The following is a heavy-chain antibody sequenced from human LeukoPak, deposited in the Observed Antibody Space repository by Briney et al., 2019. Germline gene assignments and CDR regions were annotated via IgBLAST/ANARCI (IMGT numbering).Heavy chain of an antibody. CDR2: IRSKANSYAT. Sequence: GRSLRLSCTASGFTFGDYAMSWVRQAPGKGLEWVGRIRSKANSYATAYAASVEGRFTISRDNAKNSLYLQMNSLRAEDTAVYYCASQRAAGTAWFDPWGQGTLVTVSS. D-gene: IGHD6-13*01. CDR1: GFTFGDYA. J-gene: IGHJ5*02. CDR3: ASQRAAGTAWFDP. V-gene: IGHV3-73*01.